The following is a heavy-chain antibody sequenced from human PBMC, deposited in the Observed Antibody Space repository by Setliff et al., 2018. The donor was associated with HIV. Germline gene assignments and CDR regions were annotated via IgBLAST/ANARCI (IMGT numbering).Heavy chain of an antibody. CDR2: IYPDDSDA. V-gene: IGHV5-51*01. D-gene: IGHD6-13*01. CDR3: ARHLIPGDPRYSSSWYY. J-gene: IGHJ4*02. Sequence: PGESLKISCKASGYSFHNHWIGWVRQMPGKGLEWMGVIYPDDSDARYSPSFQGQVTLSADKSISTAYLQWSSLKASDTAMYYCARHLIPGDPRYSSSWYYWGQGTLVTVS. CDR1: GYSFHNHW.